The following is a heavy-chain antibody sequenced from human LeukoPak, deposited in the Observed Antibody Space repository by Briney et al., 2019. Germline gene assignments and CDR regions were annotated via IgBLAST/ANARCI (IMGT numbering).Heavy chain of an antibody. CDR3: ARVDSTVTTSGDY. D-gene: IGHD4-17*01. V-gene: IGHV4-31*03. CDR1: GGSISSGGYY. CDR2: IHYSGST. Sequence: SETLSLTCTVSGGSISSGGYYWSWIRQHPGKGLEWIGYIHYSGSTYYNPSLKSRVTISVDTSKNQFSLKLSSVTAADTAVYYCARVDSTVTTSGDYWGQGTLVTVSS. J-gene: IGHJ4*02.